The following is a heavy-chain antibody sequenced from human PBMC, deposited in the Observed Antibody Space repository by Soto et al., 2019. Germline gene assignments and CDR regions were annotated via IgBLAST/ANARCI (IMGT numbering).Heavy chain of an antibody. CDR1: GGSVSTGMKY. CDR3: MRAHESGDFLGMSV. Sequence: SETLSLTCTVSGGSVSTGMKYWGWVRQPPGKALEFIGYMYKTGETLLNSSLKSRVTLSMETSKNQFSLTLSSVTAADTAVYFCMRAHESGDFLGMSVWGPGTTVTVSS. V-gene: IGHV4-61*01. J-gene: IGHJ6*02. D-gene: IGHD3-10*01. CDR2: MYKTGET.